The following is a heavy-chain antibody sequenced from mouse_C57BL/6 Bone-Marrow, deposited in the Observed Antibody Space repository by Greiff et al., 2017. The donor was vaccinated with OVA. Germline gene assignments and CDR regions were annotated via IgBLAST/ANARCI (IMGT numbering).Heavy chain of an antibody. CDR1: GYTFTDYN. V-gene: IGHV1-18*01. J-gene: IGHJ3*01. Sequence: VQLQQSGPELVKPGASVKIPCKASGYTFTDYNMDWVKQSHGKSLEWIGDINPNNGGTIYNQKFKGKATLTVDKSSSTAYMELRSLTSEDTAVYYCARFYDYDVGLFAYWGQGTLVTVSA. CDR3: ARFYDYDVGLFAY. D-gene: IGHD2-4*01. CDR2: INPNNGGT.